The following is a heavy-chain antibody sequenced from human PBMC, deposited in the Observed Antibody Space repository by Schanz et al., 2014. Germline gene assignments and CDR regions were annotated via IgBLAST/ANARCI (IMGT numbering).Heavy chain of an antibody. D-gene: IGHD1-26*01. Sequence: EVQLVESGGGLIQPGGSLRLSCAVSGFTVNTNYMSWVRQAPGKGLEWISSMYINSGSTQYADSVKGRFIISRDSSKNTLFLQMNSLRAEDTAVYYCAKDYSGSYYAYWGQGTLVTVSS. CDR2: MYINSGST. CDR3: AKDYSGSYYAY. V-gene: IGHV3-66*03. CDR1: GFTVNTNY. J-gene: IGHJ4*02.